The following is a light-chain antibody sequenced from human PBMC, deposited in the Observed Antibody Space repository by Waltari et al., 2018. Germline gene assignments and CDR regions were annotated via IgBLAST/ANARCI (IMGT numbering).Light chain of an antibody. CDR1: QSVSSY. CDR3: QQRSNWPELT. Sequence: EIVLTQSPATLSLSPGERATLSCRASQSVSSYLAWYQQKPRQTPRLLIYDASNRATGIPARFSSSGSGTDFTLTISSLEPEDFAVYYCQQRSNWPELTFGGGTKVEIK. V-gene: IGKV3-11*01. J-gene: IGKJ4*01. CDR2: DAS.